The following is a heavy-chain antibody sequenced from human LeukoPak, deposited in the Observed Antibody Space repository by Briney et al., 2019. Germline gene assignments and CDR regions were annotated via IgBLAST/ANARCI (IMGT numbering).Heavy chain of an antibody. J-gene: IGHJ6*03. CDR2: IYYSGST. CDR3: ARDYRERRLYYYGSGSPYYYYMDV. V-gene: IGHV4-59*01. CDR1: GGSISSDY. Sequence: SETLSLTCTVSGGSISSDYWSWIRQPPGKGLEWIGYIYYSGSTNYNPSLKSRVTISVDTSKSQFSLKLSSVTAADTAVYYCARDYRERRLYYYGSGSPYYYYMDVWGKGTTVTVSS. D-gene: IGHD3-10*01.